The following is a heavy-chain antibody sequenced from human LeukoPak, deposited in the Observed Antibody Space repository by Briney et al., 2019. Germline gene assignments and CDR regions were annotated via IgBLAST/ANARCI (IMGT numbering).Heavy chain of an antibody. D-gene: IGHD2-21*02. CDR1: GFTFSSYA. Sequence: PGGSLRLSCAASGFTFSSYAMSWVRQAPGKGLEWVAVIWYEGDIKYYADSVKGRFTISRDNSKNTLYMQMNSLRVEDTAVYYCARRYSGDSPLDYWGQGTLVTVSS. V-gene: IGHV3-33*08. CDR3: ARRYSGDSPLDY. CDR2: IWYEGDIK. J-gene: IGHJ4*02.